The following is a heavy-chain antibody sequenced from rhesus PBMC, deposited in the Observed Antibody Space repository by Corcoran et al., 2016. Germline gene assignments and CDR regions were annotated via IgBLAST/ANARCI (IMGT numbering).Heavy chain of an antibody. CDR3: ARSKGVTLFDY. Sequence: QVQLQESGPGLVKPSETLSLTCAVSGGSISDDYYWSWIRQPPGKGLEWIGYIYGSGGSTNYNPSLKIRVTILIDTSKNQFSLKLSSVTAADTAVYYCARSKGVTLFDYWGQGVLVTVSS. D-gene: IGHD4-23*01. CDR2: IYGSGGST. CDR1: GGSISDDYY. V-gene: IGHV4-106*01. J-gene: IGHJ4*01.